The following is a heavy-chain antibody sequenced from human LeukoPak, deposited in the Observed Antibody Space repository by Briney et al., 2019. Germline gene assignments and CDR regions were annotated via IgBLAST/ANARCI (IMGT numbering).Heavy chain of an antibody. CDR3: ASQYCSSTSCYAFVP. CDR1: GGTFSSYA. Sequence: GASVKVSCKASGGTFSSYAISWVRQAPGQGLEWMGGIIPIFGTANYAQKFQGRVTITADESTSTAYMELSSLRSEDTAVYYCASQYCSSTSCYAFVPWGQGTLVTVSS. V-gene: IGHV1-69*13. CDR2: IIPIFGTA. D-gene: IGHD2-2*01. J-gene: IGHJ5*02.